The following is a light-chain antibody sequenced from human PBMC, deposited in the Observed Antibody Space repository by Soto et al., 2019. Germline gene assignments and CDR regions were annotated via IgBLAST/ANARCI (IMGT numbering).Light chain of an antibody. Sequence: QAVVTQEPSLTVSPGGTVTLTCGSSTGAVTSNHHPYWFQQKAGQAPRTLIYDTSNKHSWTPARFSGSLPGDKAALTLSGAQPEDEAQYYCLLSHNAARVFGGGTKLTVL. CDR2: DTS. V-gene: IGLV7-46*01. CDR1: TGAVTSNHH. J-gene: IGLJ3*02. CDR3: LLSHNAARV.